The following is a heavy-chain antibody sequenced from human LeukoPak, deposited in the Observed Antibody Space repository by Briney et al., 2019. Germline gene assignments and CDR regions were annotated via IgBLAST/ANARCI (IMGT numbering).Heavy chain of an antibody. J-gene: IGHJ4*02. CDR3: ARLGIAAIDY. CDR1: GGIFSSYA. CDR2: MNPNSGNT. V-gene: IGHV1-8*02. Sequence: ASVKVSCKASGGIFSSYAISWVRQATGQGLEWMGWMNPNSGNTGYAQKFQGRVTMTRNTSISTAYMELSSLRSEDTAVYYCARLGIAAIDYWGQGTLVTVSS. D-gene: IGHD2-15*01.